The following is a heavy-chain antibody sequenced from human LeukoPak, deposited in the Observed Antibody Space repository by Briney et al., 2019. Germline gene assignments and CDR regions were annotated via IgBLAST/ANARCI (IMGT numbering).Heavy chain of an antibody. CDR3: ARHYFDTSGYYYVFDY. Sequence: SGPALVKPTQTLTLTCTSSGFSLSTRGMCVSWIRQPPGKALEWFARIDWDNEKYYSPSLKTRLTISRDTSKNRVVFTMTNMNPVDTATYYCARHYFDTSGYYYVFDYWGQGALVTVSS. D-gene: IGHD3-22*01. CDR1: GFSLSTRGMC. J-gene: IGHJ4*02. V-gene: IGHV2-70*11. CDR2: IDWDNEK.